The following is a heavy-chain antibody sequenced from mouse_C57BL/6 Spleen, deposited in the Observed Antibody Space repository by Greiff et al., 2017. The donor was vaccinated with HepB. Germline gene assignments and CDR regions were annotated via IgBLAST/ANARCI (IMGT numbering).Heavy chain of an antibody. Sequence: EVQRVESEGGLVQPGSSMKLSCTASGFTFSDYYMAWVRQVPEKGLEWVANINYDGSSTYYLDSLKSRFIISRDNAKNILYLQMSSLKYEDTATYYCARGDGYYGFAYWGQGTLVTVSA. V-gene: IGHV5-16*01. CDR3: ARGDGYYGFAY. J-gene: IGHJ3*01. D-gene: IGHD2-3*01. CDR2: INYDGSST. CDR1: GFTFSDYY.